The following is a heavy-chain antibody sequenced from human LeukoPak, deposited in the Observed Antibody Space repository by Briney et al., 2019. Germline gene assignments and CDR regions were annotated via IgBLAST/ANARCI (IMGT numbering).Heavy chain of an antibody. V-gene: IGHV3-73*01. CDR2: IRSKANSYAT. CDR1: GFTFSGSA. D-gene: IGHD3-22*01. CDR3: TRATYYYDSSGYFLFDY. J-gene: IGHJ4*02. Sequence: GGSLRLSCAASGFTFSGSAMHWVRQASGKGLEWVGRIRSKANSYATAYAASVKGRFTISRDDSKNTAYLQMNSLKTEDTAVYYCTRATYYYDSSGYFLFDYWGQGTLVTVSS.